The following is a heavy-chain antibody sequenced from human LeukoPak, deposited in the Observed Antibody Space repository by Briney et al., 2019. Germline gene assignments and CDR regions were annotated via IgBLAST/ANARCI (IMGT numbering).Heavy chain of an antibody. CDR3: ARVQATYYFDY. CDR2: ISSSGSSI. J-gene: IGHJ4*02. Sequence: GGSLRLSCAASGFIFSDYYMSWIRQAPGKGLEWVSLISSSGSSIYYADSVKGRFTISRDNAKNSLYLQMNSLRVEDTAVYYCARVQATYYFDYWGQGTLVSVSS. V-gene: IGHV3-11*04. CDR1: GFIFSDYY. D-gene: IGHD1-1*01.